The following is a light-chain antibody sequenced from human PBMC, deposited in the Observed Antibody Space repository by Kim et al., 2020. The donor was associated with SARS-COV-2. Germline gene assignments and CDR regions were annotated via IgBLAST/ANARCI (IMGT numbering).Light chain of an antibody. CDR3: QSYDRSLGGHVL. J-gene: IGLJ2*01. CDR2: VNS. CDR1: STNLGAGYD. V-gene: IGLV1-40*01. Sequence: QSVLTQPPSVSGAPGKRVTISCTGSSTNLGAGYDVHWYQQLPGTAPKVVIYVNSNRPSGVSDRFSGSKSGTSASLAIAGLRAEDEADYYCQSYDRSLGGHVLFGGGTQLTFL.